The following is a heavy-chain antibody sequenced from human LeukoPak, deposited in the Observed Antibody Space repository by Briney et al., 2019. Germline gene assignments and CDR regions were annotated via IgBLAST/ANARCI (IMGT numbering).Heavy chain of an antibody. Sequence: SQTLSLTCTVTGGSISSGDYYWSWIRQPPGKGLEWIGYIYYSGSIYYNPSLKSRVTISVDTSKNQFSLKLSSVTAADTAVYYCASRYCSSTSCLPFDPWGQGTLVTVSS. V-gene: IGHV4-30-4*01. J-gene: IGHJ5*02. CDR3: ASRYCSSTSCLPFDP. CDR2: IYYSGSI. D-gene: IGHD2-2*01. CDR1: GGSISSGDYY.